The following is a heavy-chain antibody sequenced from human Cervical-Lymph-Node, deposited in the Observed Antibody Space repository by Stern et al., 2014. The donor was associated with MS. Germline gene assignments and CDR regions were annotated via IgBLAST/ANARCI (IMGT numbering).Heavy chain of an antibody. J-gene: IGHJ4*02. CDR1: GGSIHSGGYY. CDR2: IYSLGNT. Sequence: QLQLQESGPGLVKPSQTVSLTCNVSGGSIHSGGYYWSWVRQHPGKGLEWIGYIYSLGNTYYNPTLKSRATISVDTSKNQFSLRLSSVTAADTAVYYCARVVSYGDHDYFDYWGPGTLVTVSS. CDR3: ARVVSYGDHDYFDY. V-gene: IGHV4-31*03. D-gene: IGHD4-17*01.